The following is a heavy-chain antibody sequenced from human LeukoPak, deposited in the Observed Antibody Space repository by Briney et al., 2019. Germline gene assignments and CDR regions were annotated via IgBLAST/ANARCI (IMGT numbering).Heavy chain of an antibody. CDR1: GGSFSGYY. CDR3: ARLTWDSSGWHFDY. CDR2: IYFSGNT. Sequence: SETLSLTCAVYGGSFSGYYWSWIRQPPGKGLEWIGYIYFSGNTNYNPSLKSRLTISVDTSKNQFSLKLSSATAADTAVYYCARLTWDSSGWHFDYWGQGTLVTVSS. J-gene: IGHJ4*02. D-gene: IGHD6-19*01. V-gene: IGHV4-59*01.